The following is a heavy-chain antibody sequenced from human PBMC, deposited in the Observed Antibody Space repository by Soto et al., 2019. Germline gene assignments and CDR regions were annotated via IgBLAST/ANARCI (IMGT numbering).Heavy chain of an antibody. V-gene: IGHV4-4*02. Sequence: SETLSLTCAVSGGSISSSNWWSWVRQPPGKGLEWIGEIYHSGSTNYNPSLKSRVTISVDKSKNQFSLKLSSVTAADTAVYYCARESLFSTGTTLDYYYGMDVWGQGTTVTVSS. J-gene: IGHJ6*02. CDR3: ARESLFSTGTTLDYYYGMDV. CDR2: IYHSGST. CDR1: GGSISSSNW. D-gene: IGHD1-7*01.